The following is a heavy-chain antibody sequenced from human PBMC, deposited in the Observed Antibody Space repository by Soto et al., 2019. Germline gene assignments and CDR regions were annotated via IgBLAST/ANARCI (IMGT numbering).Heavy chain of an antibody. J-gene: IGHJ5*02. D-gene: IGHD6-19*01. Sequence: PSETLSLTCAVYGGSFSGYSWSWIRQPPGKGLEWIGEINHSGSTNYNPSLKSRVTISVDTSKNQFSLKLSSVTAADTAVYYCARGRYSSGWYRRGDWFDPWGQGTLVTVSS. V-gene: IGHV4-34*01. CDR1: GGSFSGYS. CDR3: ARGRYSSGWYRRGDWFDP. CDR2: INHSGST.